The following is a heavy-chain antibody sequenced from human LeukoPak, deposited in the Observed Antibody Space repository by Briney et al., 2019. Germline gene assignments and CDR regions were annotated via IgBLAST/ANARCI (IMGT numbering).Heavy chain of an antibody. D-gene: IGHD1-20*01. V-gene: IGHV1-8*01. Sequence: ASVKVSCKASGYTLTSSDINWVRQATGQGLEWMGWMNPNSGNTGYEQRFQGRVTMTRNTSISTAYMELSSLRSEDTAVYYCARGSYGCSWGVTGYWGQGTLVTVSS. CDR1: GYTLTSSD. J-gene: IGHJ4*02. CDR2: MNPNSGNT. CDR3: ARGSYGCSWGVTGY.